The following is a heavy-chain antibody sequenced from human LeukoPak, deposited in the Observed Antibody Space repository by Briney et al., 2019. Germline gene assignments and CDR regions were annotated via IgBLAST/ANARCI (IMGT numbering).Heavy chain of an antibody. D-gene: IGHD2-15*01. J-gene: IGHJ4*02. V-gene: IGHV3-66*01. CDR2: IYGGGST. CDR3: ALIPGSGY. Sequence: GGSLRLSCAASGFTVSSNYMTWVRQAPGKGLEWVSVIYGGGSTYYADSVKGRFTISGDSSKNTLFLLMSSLRADDTAVYYCALIPGSGYWGQGTVVTVSS. CDR1: GFTVSSNY.